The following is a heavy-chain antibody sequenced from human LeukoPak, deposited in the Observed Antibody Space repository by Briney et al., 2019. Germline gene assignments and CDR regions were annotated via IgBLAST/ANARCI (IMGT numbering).Heavy chain of an antibody. Sequence: SETLSLTCAVSGGSISSADFYWSWIRQHPGKGLEWIGFIYYSGSAYYNPSLKSRVSISIDTSKNQFSLTLNPVTAADTAVYYCARGSDFFDYWGQGTLVTVSS. CDR1: GGSISSADFY. CDR2: IYYSGSA. CDR3: ARGSDFFDY. J-gene: IGHJ4*02. V-gene: IGHV4-31*11.